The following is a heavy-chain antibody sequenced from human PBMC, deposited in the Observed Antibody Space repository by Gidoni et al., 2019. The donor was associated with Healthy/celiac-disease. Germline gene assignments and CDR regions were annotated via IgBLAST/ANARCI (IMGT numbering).Heavy chain of an antibody. CDR1: GYPFTSYY. CDR3: ARDFDVVVVVAAKERGWFDP. D-gene: IGHD2-15*01. V-gene: IGHV1-46*01. J-gene: IGHJ5*02. Sequence: QVQLVQSGAEVKKPGASVTVSCKASGYPFTSYYMHWVRQAPGQGLEWMGIINPSGGSTSYAQKFQGRVTMTRDTSTSTVYMELSSLRSEDTAVYYCARDFDVVVVVAAKERGWFDPWGQGTLVTVSS. CDR2: INPSGGST.